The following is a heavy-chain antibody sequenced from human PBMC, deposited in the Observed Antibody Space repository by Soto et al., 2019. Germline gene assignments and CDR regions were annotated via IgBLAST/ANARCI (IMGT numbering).Heavy chain of an antibody. D-gene: IGHD2-21*02. CDR3: ARLSPGPDY. CDR2: FTDSGTST. CDR1: GFTFSNYA. Sequence: GGSLRLSCAASGFTFSNYAMSWVRQSPGQGLEWVSAFTDSGTSTYYADSVKGRFTISRDNSKNTLYLQMNSLRADDTAIYYCARLSPGPDYWGQRALVTAPQ. J-gene: IGHJ4*02. V-gene: IGHV3-23*01.